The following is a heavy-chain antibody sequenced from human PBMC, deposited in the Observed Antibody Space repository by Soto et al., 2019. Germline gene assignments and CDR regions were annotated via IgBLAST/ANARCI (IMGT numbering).Heavy chain of an antibody. V-gene: IGHV1-18*01. J-gene: IGHJ4*02. CDR3: ARDRSGWYDF. D-gene: IGHD6-19*01. CDR2: ISPHNGNA. CDR1: RFPFTCKP. Sequence: GASGKGFSKTSRFPFTCKPLSWVRRAPGQGLEWMGWISPHNGNAKYAQKFQDRVTMTADTAASTVYMELRSLRSDDSAVFYCARDRSGWYDFWGQGTLVTVSS.